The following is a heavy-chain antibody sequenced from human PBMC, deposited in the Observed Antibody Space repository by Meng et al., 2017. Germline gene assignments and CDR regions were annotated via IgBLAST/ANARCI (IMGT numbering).Heavy chain of an antibody. CDR3: ARGSYSFDS. CDR2: AYYRSKWYH. Sequence: QIPLQQLGPGLVKPSQTLSLICAISGDSVSSNSAGWNWIRQSPSRGLEWLGRAYYRSKWYHDYAESVKSRISIDPDTSKNQFSLQLRSVTPEDSAVYYCARGSYSFDSWGQRTLVTVSS. J-gene: IGHJ4*02. D-gene: IGHD1-26*01. V-gene: IGHV6-1*01. CDR1: GDSVSSNSAG.